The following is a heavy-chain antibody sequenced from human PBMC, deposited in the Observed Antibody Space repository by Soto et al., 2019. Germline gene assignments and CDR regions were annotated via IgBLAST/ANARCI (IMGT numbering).Heavy chain of an antibody. D-gene: IGHD5-18*01. CDR1: SATIRRVGYD. J-gene: IGHJ4*02. Sequence: SGSLYLTCTVSSATIRRVGYDGSWIRQHPGKGLEWIGYIYYSGSTYYNPSLKSRVTISVDTSKNQFSLKLSSVTAADTAVYYCARRYVDTAMDNFDYWGQGTLVT. CDR2: IYYSGST. V-gene: IGHV4-31*03. CDR3: ARRYVDTAMDNFDY.